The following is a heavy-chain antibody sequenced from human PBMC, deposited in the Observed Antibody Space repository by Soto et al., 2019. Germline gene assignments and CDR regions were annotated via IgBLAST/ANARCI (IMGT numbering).Heavy chain of an antibody. D-gene: IGHD3-10*01. CDR1: GGSINNYY. Sequence: QVHLQESGPGLVKPSETLSLTCTVSGGSINNYYWSWIRQPPGKGLEWIAYIYYGGSTNYNPSLKSRVTISVDTSKNQFSLNLRSVTAADTAVYFCARLSEITSTVTYHFFDYWCQGTLVTVSS. CDR2: IYYGGST. J-gene: IGHJ4*02. V-gene: IGHV4-59*01. CDR3: ARLSEITSTVTYHFFDY.